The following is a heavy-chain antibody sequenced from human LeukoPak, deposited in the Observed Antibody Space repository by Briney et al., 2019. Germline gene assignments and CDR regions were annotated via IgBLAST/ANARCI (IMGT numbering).Heavy chain of an antibody. Sequence: GSSVKVSCKASGGTFSSYAISWVRQAPGQGLEWMGRISTYNANTNYAQKLQGRVTMTTDTSTSTAYMELRSLRSDDTAVYYCARKTIAGGYNWFDPWGQGTLVTVSS. J-gene: IGHJ5*02. V-gene: IGHV1-18*01. CDR1: GGTFSSYA. CDR3: ARKTIAGGYNWFDP. D-gene: IGHD6-13*01. CDR2: ISTYNANT.